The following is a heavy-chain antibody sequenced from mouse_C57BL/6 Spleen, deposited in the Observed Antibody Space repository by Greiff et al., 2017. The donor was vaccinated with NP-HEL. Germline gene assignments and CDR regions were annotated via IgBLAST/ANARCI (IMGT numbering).Heavy chain of an antibody. Sequence: QVQLQQPGAELVMPGASVKLSCKASGYTFTSYWMHWVKQRPGQGLEWIGEIDPSDCYTNYNQKFKGKSTLTVDKSSSTAYMQLSSLTSEDSAVYYCARDYGSSSSWFAYWGQGTLVTVSA. D-gene: IGHD1-1*01. CDR3: ARDYGSSSSWFAY. J-gene: IGHJ3*01. CDR1: GYTFTSYW. CDR2: IDPSDCYT. V-gene: IGHV1-69*01.